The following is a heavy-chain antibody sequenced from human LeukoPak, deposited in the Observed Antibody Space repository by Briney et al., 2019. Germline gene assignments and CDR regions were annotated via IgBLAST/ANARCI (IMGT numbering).Heavy chain of an antibody. CDR1: GGTFSSYA. D-gene: IGHD3-22*01. Sequence: ASVNVSCTASGGTFSSYAISWVRQAPGQGLEWMGWISAYNGNTNYAQMLQGRVTMTTDTSTSTAYMELRSLRSDDTAVYYCARESYDSSSHDYWGQGTLVTVSS. CDR3: ARESYDSSSHDY. CDR2: ISAYNGNT. J-gene: IGHJ4*02. V-gene: IGHV1-18*01.